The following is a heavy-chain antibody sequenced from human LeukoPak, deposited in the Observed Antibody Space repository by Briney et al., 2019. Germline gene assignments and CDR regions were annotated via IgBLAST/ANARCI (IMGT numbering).Heavy chain of an antibody. D-gene: IGHD1-26*01. J-gene: IGHJ4*02. V-gene: IGHV3-30*18. CDR3: AKISGSYRGYYFDY. CDR1: GFTFSSYG. CDR2: ISYDGSNK. Sequence: PGGSLRLSCAASGFTFSSYGMHWVRQAPGKGLEWVAVISYDGSNKYYADSVKGRFTISRDNSKNTLYLQMNSLRAEDTAVYYCAKISGSYRGYYFDYWGQGTLVTVSS.